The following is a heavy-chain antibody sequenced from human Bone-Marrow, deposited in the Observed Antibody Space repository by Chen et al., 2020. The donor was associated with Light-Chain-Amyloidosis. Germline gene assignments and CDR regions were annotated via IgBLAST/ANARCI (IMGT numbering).Heavy chain of an antibody. J-gene: IGHJ3*02. V-gene: IGHV3-23*04. D-gene: IGHD3-9*01. CDR1: GFAFSSYA. CDR3: AKDISYDDILPGYPADAFDI. CDR2: IRGGGGSR. Sequence: EVQLVESGGGLLQRGGSLRLSCAASGFAFSSYAMSWVRQAPGKGLEWVSTIRGGGGSRFYGDSVKGRLTISRDNSKNALFEQMNSLIAEDTAVYYCAKDISYDDILPGYPADAFDIWGQGTMVTVSS.